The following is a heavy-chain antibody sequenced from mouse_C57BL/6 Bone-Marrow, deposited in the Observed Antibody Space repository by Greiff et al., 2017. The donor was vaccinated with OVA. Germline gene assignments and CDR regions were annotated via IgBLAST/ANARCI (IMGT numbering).Heavy chain of an antibody. V-gene: IGHV1-59*01. CDR2: IDPSDSYT. Sequence: VKLQQPGAELVRPGTSVKLSCKASGYTFTSYWMHWVKQRPGQGLEWIGVIDPSDSYTNYNQKFKGKATLTVDTSSSTAYMQLSSLTSEDSAVYYWANDGYYVDYFDYWGQGTTLTVSS. J-gene: IGHJ2*01. CDR1: GYTFTSYW. D-gene: IGHD2-3*01. CDR3: ANDGYYVDYFDY.